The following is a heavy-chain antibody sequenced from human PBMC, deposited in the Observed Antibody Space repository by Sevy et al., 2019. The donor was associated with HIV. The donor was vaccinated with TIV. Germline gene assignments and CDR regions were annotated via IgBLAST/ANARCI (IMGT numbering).Heavy chain of an antibody. CDR2: ISGNGETT. D-gene: IGHD1-26*01. V-gene: IGHV3-23*01. CDR1: GFAFTTYA. J-gene: IGHJ4*02. Sequence: GGSLRLSCAASGFAFTTYAMSWVRQAPGKGLEWVSGISGNGETTHYAASVKGRFTISRDNSKNTLYLRLNSLRADDTAVYFCASGTYRLGDYWGQGTLVTVSS. CDR3: ASGTYRLGDY.